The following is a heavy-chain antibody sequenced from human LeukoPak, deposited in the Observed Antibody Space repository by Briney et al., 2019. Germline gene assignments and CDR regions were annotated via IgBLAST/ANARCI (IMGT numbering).Heavy chain of an antibody. CDR1: GDSVSSNSAA. CDR3: ARDSSSWFPPRWGWFDP. D-gene: IGHD6-13*01. J-gene: IGHJ5*02. V-gene: IGHV6-1*01. Sequence: SQTPSLTCAISGDSVSSNSAAWNWIRQSPSRGLEWLGRTYYRSKWYNDYAVSVKSRITINPDTSKNQFSLQLNSVTPGDTAVYYCARDSSSWFPPRWGWFDPWGQGTLVTVSS. CDR2: TYYRSKWYN.